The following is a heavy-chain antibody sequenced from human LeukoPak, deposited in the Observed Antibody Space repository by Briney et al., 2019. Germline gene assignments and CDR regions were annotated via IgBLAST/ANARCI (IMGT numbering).Heavy chain of an antibody. CDR1: GYTFTGYY. CDR2: INPNSGGT. CDR3: ARSPPQRMELRYDY. D-gene: IGHD1-7*01. V-gene: IGHV1-2*02. Sequence: ASVKVSCKASGYTFTGYYMHWVRQAPGQGLEWMGWINPNSGGTNYAQKFQGRVTMTRDTSISTAYMELSRLRSDDTAVYYCARSPPQRMELRYDYWGQGTLFTVSS. J-gene: IGHJ4*02.